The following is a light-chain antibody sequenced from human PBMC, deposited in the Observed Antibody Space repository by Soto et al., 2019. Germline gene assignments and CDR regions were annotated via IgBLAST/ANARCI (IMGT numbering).Light chain of an antibody. Sequence: QSALTQPASVSGSPGQSITISCTGTSSDVGGYNYVSWYQQHPGKAPKLMIYDVSNRPSGVSNRFSGSKSGNTASLTISGLQDEDEADYYCSSYTSSSSSFGGGTKVTVL. CDR2: DVS. CDR3: SSYTSSSSS. J-gene: IGLJ2*01. V-gene: IGLV2-14*01. CDR1: SSDVGGYNY.